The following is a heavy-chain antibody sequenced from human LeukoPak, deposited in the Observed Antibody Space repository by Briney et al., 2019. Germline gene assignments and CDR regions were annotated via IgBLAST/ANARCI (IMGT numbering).Heavy chain of an antibody. V-gene: IGHV1-69*13. CDR2: IIPIFGTA. J-gene: IGHJ3*02. D-gene: IGHD3-22*01. CDR1: GYTFTSYG. CDR3: ARVPYYYYDSSGYNAAFDI. Sequence: ASVKVSCKASGYTFTSYGISWVRQAPGQGLEWMGGIIPIFGTANYAQKFQGRVTITADESTSTAYMELSSLRSEDTAVYYCARVPYYYYDSSGYNAAFDIWGQGTMVTVSS.